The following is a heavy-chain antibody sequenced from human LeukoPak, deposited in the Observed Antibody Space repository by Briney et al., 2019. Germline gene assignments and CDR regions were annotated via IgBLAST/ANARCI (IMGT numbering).Heavy chain of an antibody. V-gene: IGHV4-39*07. J-gene: IGHJ4*01. CDR2: IYYSGST. CDR1: GGSISSSSYY. D-gene: IGHD4-11*01. CDR3: ASPCSESTTVDY. Sequence: SETLSLTCTVSGGSISSSSYYWGWIRQPPGKGLEWIGSIYYSGSTYYNPSLKSRVTISVDTSKNQFSLKLSSVTAADTAVYYCASPCSESTTVDYWGQGTLVTVSS.